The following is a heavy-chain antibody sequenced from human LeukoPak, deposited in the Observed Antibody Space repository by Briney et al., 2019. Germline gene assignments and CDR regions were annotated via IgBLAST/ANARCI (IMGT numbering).Heavy chain of an antibody. D-gene: IGHD4-23*01. CDR2: IRYDGSNK. CDR3: ARGARKGDDYGGFFDY. CDR1: GFTFSSYG. J-gene: IGHJ4*02. V-gene: IGHV3-30*02. Sequence: GGSLRLSCAASGFTFSSYGMHWVRQAPGKGLEWVAFIRYDGSNKYYADSVKGRFTISRDNSKNTLYLQMNSLRAEDTAVYYCARGARKGDDYGGFFDYWGQGTLVTVSS.